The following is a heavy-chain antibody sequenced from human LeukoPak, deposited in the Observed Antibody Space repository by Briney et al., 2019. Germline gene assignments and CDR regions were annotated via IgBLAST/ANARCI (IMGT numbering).Heavy chain of an antibody. CDR2: IKSDGKIT. V-gene: IGHV3-74*01. CDR1: GFTFNNYW. CDR3: AKGSTMYTAYYFDY. J-gene: IGHJ4*02. D-gene: IGHD3-10*02. Sequence: PGGSLRLSCAASGFTFNNYWMHWVRQAPGKGLVWVSRIKSDGKITTYADSVKGRFTISRDNSKNTLYLQMNSLRAEDTAVYYCAKGSTMYTAYYFDYWGQGTLVTVSS.